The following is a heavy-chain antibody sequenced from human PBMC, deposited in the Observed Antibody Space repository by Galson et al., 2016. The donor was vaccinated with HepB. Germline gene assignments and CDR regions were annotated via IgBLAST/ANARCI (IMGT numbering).Heavy chain of an antibody. J-gene: IGHJ4*02. CDR3: TTLITIDVHADY. Sequence: SLRLSCAASGFTFSSYWMTWVRQAPGKGPEWIGLIRTKSEGGTTHHAASLKGRFTISRDDSKNTLHLQMNSLQTEDTAVYYCTTLITIDVHADYWGQGTLVTVSS. D-gene: IGHD3-9*01. CDR2: IRTKSEGGTT. V-gene: IGHV3-15*01. CDR1: GFTFSSYW.